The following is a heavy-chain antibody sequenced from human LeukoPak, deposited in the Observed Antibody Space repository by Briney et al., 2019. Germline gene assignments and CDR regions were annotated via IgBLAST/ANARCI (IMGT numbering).Heavy chain of an antibody. CDR3: ARESYDSSGYYYGGGFDY. CDR1: GFTFSSYW. Sequence: GGSLRLSCAASGFTFSSYWIHWVRQAPGKGLVWVSRIYSDATYYADSVKGRFTISRDNAKNTLYLQMNSLRAEDTAVYYCARESYDSSGYYYGGGFDYWGQGTLVTVSS. V-gene: IGHV3-74*01. CDR2: IYSDAT. J-gene: IGHJ4*02. D-gene: IGHD3-22*01.